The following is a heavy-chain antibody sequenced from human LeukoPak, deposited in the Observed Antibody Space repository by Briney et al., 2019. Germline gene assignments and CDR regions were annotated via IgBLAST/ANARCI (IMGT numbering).Heavy chain of an antibody. CDR2: ICRSGGST. V-gene: IGHV3-23*01. J-gene: IGHJ5*02. D-gene: IGHD3-22*01. Sequence: GRTLRLSCAASGIAFSSYAMSWVRRAPGKGQEYVSAICRSGGSTYYADSVRVRLPIYRDNSKITLYLQMNSVRAEDTAVYYCAKEGVKYMIVVVIYHWGQGTLVTVSS. CDR1: GIAFSSYA. CDR3: AKEGVKYMIVVVIYH.